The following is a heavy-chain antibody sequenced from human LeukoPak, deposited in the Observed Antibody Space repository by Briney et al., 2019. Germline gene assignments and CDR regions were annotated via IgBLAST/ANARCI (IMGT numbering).Heavy chain of an antibody. V-gene: IGHV3-21*01. CDR3: ASAAATDAFDI. CDR1: GFTFSSYS. J-gene: IGHJ3*02. Sequence: PGGSLRLFCAASGFTFSSYSMNWVRQAPGKGLEWVSSISSSSSYIYYADSVKGRFTISRDNAKNSLYLQMNSLRAEDTAVYYCASAAATDAFDIWGQGTMVTVSS. D-gene: IGHD2-15*01. CDR2: ISSSSSYI.